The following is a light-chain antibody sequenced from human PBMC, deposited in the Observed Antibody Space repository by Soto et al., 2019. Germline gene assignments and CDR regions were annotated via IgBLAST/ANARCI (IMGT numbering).Light chain of an antibody. Sequence: EIMMTQSPGTLSVSPGERATLSCRASESVSNNLAWYQQKPGHAPRLLIYYASTRATGIPDRFSGSGSGTEVTLTITSLQSEDFALYYCQQYNDWPPITFGQGTRLEIK. CDR3: QQYNDWPPIT. J-gene: IGKJ5*01. CDR2: YAS. CDR1: ESVSNN. V-gene: IGKV3-15*01.